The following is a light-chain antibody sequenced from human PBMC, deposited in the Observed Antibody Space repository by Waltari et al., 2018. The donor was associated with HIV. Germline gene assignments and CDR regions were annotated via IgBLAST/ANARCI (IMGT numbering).Light chain of an antibody. V-gene: IGLV2-23*01. J-gene: IGLJ3*02. CDR2: EGI. Sequence: QSALTQPASVSGSPGQSITISCTGSSSDVGSYNLVSWYQQHPWKAPKLMIYEGINRPSGISNLFSGSKSGNTASLTISGLQAEDEADYYCCSYAGSSNWVFGGGTKLTVL. CDR1: SSDVGSYNL. CDR3: CSYAGSSNWV.